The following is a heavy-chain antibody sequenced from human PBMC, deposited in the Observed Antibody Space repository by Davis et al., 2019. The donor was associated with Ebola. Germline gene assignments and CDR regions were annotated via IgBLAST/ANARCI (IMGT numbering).Heavy chain of an antibody. D-gene: IGHD1-26*01. CDR1: GFTFSSYG. CDR3: AKAPTISPVGATPFDY. V-gene: IGHV3-30*18. J-gene: IGHJ4*02. Sequence: GESLKISCAASGFTFSSYGMHWVRQAPGKGLEWVAVISYDGSNKYYADSVKGRFTISRDNSKNTLYLQMNSLRAEDTAVYYCAKAPTISPVGATPFDYWGQGTLVTVSS. CDR2: ISYDGSNK.